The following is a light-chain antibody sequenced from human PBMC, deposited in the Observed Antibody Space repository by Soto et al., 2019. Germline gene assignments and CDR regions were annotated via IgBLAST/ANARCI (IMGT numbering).Light chain of an antibody. Sequence: QSALTQPASVSGSPGQSITISCTGTSSDIGEYKFVSWYQQRPDKAPMVVIYGVNKRPSGVPNRFSGSKSGNTASLTISGLRAEDEADYYCCSYRGGNTPYVFGAGTKLTVL. CDR3: CSYRGGNTPYV. J-gene: IGLJ1*01. CDR2: GVN. V-gene: IGLV2-14*01. CDR1: SSDIGEYKF.